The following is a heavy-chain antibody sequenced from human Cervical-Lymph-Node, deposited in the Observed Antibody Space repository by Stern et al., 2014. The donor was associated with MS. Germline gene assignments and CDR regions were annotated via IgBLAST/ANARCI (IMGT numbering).Heavy chain of an antibody. D-gene: IGHD2-21*01. J-gene: IGHJ4*02. V-gene: IGHV5-51*01. CDR2: IYPGDSDT. Sequence: VQLVESGAEVKKPAEPLKISCKGSGYNFPSYWIGWVRPMPATGLEWMASIYPGDSDTTSNPSFQGQVTISADKSINTAYLHWSGLKASDSAIYFCARGLWSFDSWGQGTLVTVSS. CDR3: ARGLWSFDS. CDR1: GYNFPSYW.